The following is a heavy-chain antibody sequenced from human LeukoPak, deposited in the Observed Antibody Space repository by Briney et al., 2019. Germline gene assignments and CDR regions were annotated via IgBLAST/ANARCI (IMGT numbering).Heavy chain of an antibody. V-gene: IGHV3-66*01. CDR2: IYSGGST. CDR3: AGGYCSGGSCYPSKYYGMDV. J-gene: IGHJ6*02. CDR1: GFTVSSNY. Sequence: GGSLRLSCAASGFTVSSNYMSWVRQAPGKGLEGVSVIYSGGSTYYADSVKGRFTISRDNSKNTLYLQMNSLRAEDTAVYYCAGGYCSGGSCYPSKYYGMDVWGQGTTVTVSS. D-gene: IGHD2-15*01.